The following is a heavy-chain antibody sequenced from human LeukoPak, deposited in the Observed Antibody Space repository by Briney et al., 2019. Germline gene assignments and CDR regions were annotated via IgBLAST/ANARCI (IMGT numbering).Heavy chain of an antibody. CDR1: GGSINNYY. Sequence: RSSETLSLTCTVSGGSINNYYWSWIRQPPGKGLEWIGYIHYSGSTNYNPSLKSRVTISVDTSKNQFSLKLSSVTAAETAVYYCERGFIKQGYGSSGYYYFDYWGQGTLVTVSS. D-gene: IGHD3-22*01. V-gene: IGHV4-59*08. J-gene: IGHJ4*02. CDR3: ERGFIKQGYGSSGYYYFDY. CDR2: IHYSGST.